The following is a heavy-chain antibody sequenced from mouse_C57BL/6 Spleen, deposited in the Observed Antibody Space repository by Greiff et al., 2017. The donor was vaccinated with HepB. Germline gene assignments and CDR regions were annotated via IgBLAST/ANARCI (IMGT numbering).Heavy chain of an antibody. CDR2: IYPSDSET. J-gene: IGHJ4*01. Sequence: QVQLQQPGAELVRPGSSVKLSCKASGYTFTSYWMDWVKQRPGQGLEWIGNIYPSDSETHYNQKFKDKATLTVDKSSSTAYMQLSSLTSEDSAVYYCARWYYAMDYWGQGTSVTVSS. CDR3: ARWYYAMDY. CDR1: GYTFTSYW. V-gene: IGHV1-61*01.